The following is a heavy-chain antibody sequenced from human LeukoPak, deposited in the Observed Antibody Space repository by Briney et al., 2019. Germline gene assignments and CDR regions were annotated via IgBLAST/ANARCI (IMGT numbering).Heavy chain of an antibody. CDR1: GFTFSSYA. V-gene: IGHV3-23*01. CDR2: ISGSGGST. CDR3: ATGGSRSSTTDY. Sequence: PGGSLRLSCAASGFTFSSYAMSWVRQAPGKGLEWVSAISGSGGSTYYADSVKGRFTISRDNSKNTLYLQMNSLRAEDTAVYYCATGGSRSSTTDYWGQGTLVTVSS. D-gene: IGHD6-6*01. J-gene: IGHJ4*02.